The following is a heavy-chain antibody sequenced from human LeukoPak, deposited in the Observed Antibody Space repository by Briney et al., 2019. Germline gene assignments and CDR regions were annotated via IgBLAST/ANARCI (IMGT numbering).Heavy chain of an antibody. V-gene: IGHV3-23*01. Sequence: PGGSLRLSCAASGFTFSSYAMSWVRQAPGKGLEWVSAISGSGGSTYYADSVKGRFTISRDNSKNTLYLQMNSLRAEDTAVYYCAKGHKIAITMVRGVMDYWGQGTLVTVSS. CDR1: GFTFSSYA. CDR2: ISGSGGST. D-gene: IGHD3-10*01. CDR3: AKGHKIAITMVRGVMDY. J-gene: IGHJ4*02.